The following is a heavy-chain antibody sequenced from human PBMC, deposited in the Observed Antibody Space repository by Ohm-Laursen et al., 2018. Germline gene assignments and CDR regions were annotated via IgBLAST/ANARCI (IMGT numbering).Heavy chain of an antibody. CDR1: GGSISSSY. J-gene: IGHJ1*01. Sequence: TLSLTCSVSGGSISSSYWSWIRQPPGKGLEWIGYIYYSGSTNYNPSLERRVIMSVDTSTNQFSLKLRSITAADTAVYYCAKVSGDLPALAEHFHHWGQGTLVTVSS. CDR3: AKVSGDLPALAEHFHH. D-gene: IGHD4-17*01. CDR2: IYYSGST. V-gene: IGHV4-59*12.